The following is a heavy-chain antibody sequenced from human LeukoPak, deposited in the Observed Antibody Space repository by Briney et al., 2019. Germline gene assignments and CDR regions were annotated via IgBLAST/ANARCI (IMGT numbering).Heavy chain of an antibody. CDR2: INPNSGGT. Sequence: GASVKASCKASGYTFTGYYMHWVRQAPGQGLEWMGWINPNSGGTNYAQKFQGWVTMTRDTSISTAYMELSRLRSDDTAVYYCARDSYGSGSYYGYWGQGTLVTVSS. CDR3: ARDSYGSGSYYGY. V-gene: IGHV1-2*04. J-gene: IGHJ4*02. CDR1: GYTFTGYY. D-gene: IGHD3-10*01.